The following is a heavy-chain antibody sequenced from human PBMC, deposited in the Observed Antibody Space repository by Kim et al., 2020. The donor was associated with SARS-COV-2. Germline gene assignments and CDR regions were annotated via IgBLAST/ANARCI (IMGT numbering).Heavy chain of an antibody. D-gene: IGHD1-7*01. Sequence: SVRGRFTLSRDKSKNTLHLHMNNLRADDTATYYCAKGVGANYPESRTFDMWGQGTMVTVSS. J-gene: IGHJ3*02. CDR3: AKGVGANYPESRTFDM. V-gene: IGHV3-23*01.